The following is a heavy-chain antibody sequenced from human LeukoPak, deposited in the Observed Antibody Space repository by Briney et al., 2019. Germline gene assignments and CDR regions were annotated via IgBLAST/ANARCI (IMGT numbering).Heavy chain of an antibody. CDR2: MNPNSGNT. CDR1: GYTFSSYD. CDR3: ARRNYGSPRWFDP. Sequence: ASVKVSCKASGYTFSSYDINWVRQATGQGLEWMGWMNPNSGNTGYAQKFQGRVTMTRNTSISTAYMELSSLRAEDTAVYYCARRNYGSPRWFDPWGQGTLVTVSS. D-gene: IGHD3-10*01. V-gene: IGHV1-8*01. J-gene: IGHJ5*02.